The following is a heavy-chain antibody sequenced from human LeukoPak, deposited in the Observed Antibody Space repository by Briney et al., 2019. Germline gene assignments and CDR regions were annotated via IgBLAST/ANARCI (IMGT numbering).Heavy chain of an antibody. CDR1: GGSISSYY. J-gene: IGHJ3*02. V-gene: IGHV4-59*01. CDR2: IYYSGST. Sequence: SETLSLTCTVSGGSISSYYWSWIRQPPGKGLEWIGYIYYSGSTNYNPSLKSRVTISVDTSKNQFSLELSSVTAADTAVYYCARGYDTIFGVVITDDAFDIWGQGTMVTVSS. CDR3: ARGYDTIFGVVITDDAFDI. D-gene: IGHD3-3*01.